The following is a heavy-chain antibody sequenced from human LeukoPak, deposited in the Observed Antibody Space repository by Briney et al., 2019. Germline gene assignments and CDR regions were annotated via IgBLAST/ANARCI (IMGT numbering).Heavy chain of an antibody. Sequence: SETLSLTCSVSGDSVSSSPYYWGWIRQPPGKGLEWIGNTFSTSTLYNASLRSRVTIAVDTSKNQFSLKLTSATAADTAIYCCARYKFHNYFDPWGQGTLVAVSS. CDR2: TFSTST. V-gene: IGHV4-61*01. CDR3: ARYKFHNYFDP. J-gene: IGHJ5*02. D-gene: IGHD5-24*01. CDR1: GDSVSSSPYY.